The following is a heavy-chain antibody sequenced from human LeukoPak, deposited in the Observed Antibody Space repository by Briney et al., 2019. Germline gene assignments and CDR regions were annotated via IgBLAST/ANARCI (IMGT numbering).Heavy chain of an antibody. CDR3: ARNIRGRAVVPGY. Sequence: ASETLSLTCTVSDGSISDYYWSWIRQPPGKGLEWIWYIYSSGSTSYNPSLRSRVTMSLDTSKNQFSLKLSSVTAADTALYYCARNIRGRAVVPGYWGQGTLVTVSS. J-gene: IGHJ4*02. V-gene: IGHV4-59*01. CDR1: DGSISDYY. D-gene: IGHD6-19*01. CDR2: IYSSGST.